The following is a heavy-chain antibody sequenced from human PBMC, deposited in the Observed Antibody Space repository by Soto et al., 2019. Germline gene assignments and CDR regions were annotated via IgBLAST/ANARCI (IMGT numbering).Heavy chain of an antibody. D-gene: IGHD5-12*01. V-gene: IGHV4-38-2*02. CDR3: ARESYSGYHSYDY. Sequence: SETLSLTCAFSGYSIISGCFWGWIRQPPGKGLEWIANMYHDGNTHYNPSLKSRVTMSVDTSKNQFSLKLNSVTAADTAMYYCARESYSGYHSYDYWGQGILVTVSS. J-gene: IGHJ4*02. CDR2: MYHDGNT. CDR1: GYSIISGCF.